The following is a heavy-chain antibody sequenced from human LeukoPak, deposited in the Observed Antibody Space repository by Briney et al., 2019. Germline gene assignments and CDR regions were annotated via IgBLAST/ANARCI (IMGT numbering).Heavy chain of an antibody. J-gene: IGHJ6*03. V-gene: IGHV3-21*04. Sequence: GGSLRLSCAASGFTFSSYSMNWVRQAPGKGLEWVSSISSSSSYIYYADSVKGRFTISRDNAKNSLYLQMNSLRSEDTAVYYCATIANRDGYNYYYYYMDVWGKGTTVTVSS. CDR1: GFTFSSYS. CDR2: ISSSSSYI. CDR3: ATIANRDGYNYYYYYMDV. D-gene: IGHD5-24*01.